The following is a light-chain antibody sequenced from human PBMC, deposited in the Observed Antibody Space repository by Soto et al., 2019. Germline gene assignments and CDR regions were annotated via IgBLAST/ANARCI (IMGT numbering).Light chain of an antibody. J-gene: IGKJ1*01. CDR2: GAS. V-gene: IGKV1-27*01. Sequence: DIQMTQSPSSLSASVGDRVTITCRASQGISNHLAWYQQKPGKAPKLLIYGASTLQSGVPSRFSGSGSGTGFTLSISSLQPEDVATYYCQKYDTGAATFGQGTKVEIK. CDR1: QGISNH. CDR3: QKYDTGAAT.